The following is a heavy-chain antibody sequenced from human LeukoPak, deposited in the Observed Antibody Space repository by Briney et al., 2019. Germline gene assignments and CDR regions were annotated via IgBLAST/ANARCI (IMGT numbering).Heavy chain of an antibody. Sequence: GGSLRLSCAASDFSINTNYMNWVRQPPGKGLEWVSVILTSGTTYYADSVAGRFTISRDDSKNTLYLQMNSLTADDTAVYYCVRSGYSNGWYRNWGQGTLVTVSS. J-gene: IGHJ4*02. CDR2: ILTSGTT. CDR3: VRSGYSNGWYRN. CDR1: DFSINTNY. D-gene: IGHD6-19*01. V-gene: IGHV3-53*01.